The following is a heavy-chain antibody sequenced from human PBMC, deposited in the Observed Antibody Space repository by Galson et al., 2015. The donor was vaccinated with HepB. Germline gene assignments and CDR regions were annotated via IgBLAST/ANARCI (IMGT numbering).Heavy chain of an antibody. CDR2: IIPIFGTA. CDR1: GGTFSSYS. Sequence: SVKVSCKASGGTFSSYSFNWVRQAPGQGLEWMGGIIPIFGTANYAQKFQGKVTIIADASTSTAHMELSGLISEDTAVYYCARGPLTGTNWCFDPWGQGTLVTVSS. D-gene: IGHD1-7*01. CDR3: ARGPLTGTNWCFDP. V-gene: IGHV1-69*13. J-gene: IGHJ5*02.